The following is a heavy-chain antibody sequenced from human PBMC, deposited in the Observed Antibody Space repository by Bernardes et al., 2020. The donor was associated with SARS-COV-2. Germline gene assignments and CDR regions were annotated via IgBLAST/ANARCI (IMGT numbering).Heavy chain of an antibody. CDR2: IIPIFGTA. CDR1: GGTFSSYA. Sequence: SVKVSCKASGGTFSSYAISWVRQAPGQGLEWMGGIIPIFGTANYAQKFQGRVTITADESTSTAYMELSSLRSEDTAVYYCAREAIFMGGGGHMDVWGQGTTVTVSS. D-gene: IGHD3-3*02. J-gene: IGHJ6*02. CDR3: AREAIFMGGGGHMDV. V-gene: IGHV1-69*13.